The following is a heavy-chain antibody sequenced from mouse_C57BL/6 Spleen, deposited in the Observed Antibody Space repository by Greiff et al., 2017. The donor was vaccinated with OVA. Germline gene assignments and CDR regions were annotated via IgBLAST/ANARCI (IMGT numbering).Heavy chain of an antibody. D-gene: IGHD4-1*01. J-gene: IGHJ1*03. CDR2: FHPYNDDT. Sequence: VQVVESGAELVKPGASVKMSCKASGYTFTTYPIEWMKQNHGKSLEWIGNFHPYNDDTKYNEKFKGKATLTVEKSSSTVYLELSRLTSDDSAVYYCARGLGRGWYFDVWGTGTTVTVSS. CDR1: GYTFTTYP. V-gene: IGHV1-47*01. CDR3: ARGLGRGWYFDV.